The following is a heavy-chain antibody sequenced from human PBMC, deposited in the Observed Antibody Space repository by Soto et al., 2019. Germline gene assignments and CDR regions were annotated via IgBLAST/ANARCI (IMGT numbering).Heavy chain of an antibody. J-gene: IGHJ4*02. CDR3: ARQRTTVVTQAYFDH. Sequence: SETLSLTCMVSGESISSSSYDWAWIRQPPGKGLEWIGSIYYSGRTYYNPSFKSRVTISIDTSKNQCSLKLSSVTATDTAVYYCARQRTTVVTQAYFDHWGQGALVTVSS. D-gene: IGHD2-21*02. CDR2: IYYSGRT. CDR1: GESISSSSYD. V-gene: IGHV4-39*01.